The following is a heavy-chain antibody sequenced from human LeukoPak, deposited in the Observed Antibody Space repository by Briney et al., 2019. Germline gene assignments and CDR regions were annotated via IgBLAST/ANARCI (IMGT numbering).Heavy chain of an antibody. V-gene: IGHV3-21*01. CDR2: ISSSSSYI. D-gene: IGHD3-16*01. CDR1: GFTFSSYS. CDR3: ARRGLYTHNWFDP. Sequence: PGGSLRLSCAASGFTFSSYSMNWVRQAPGKGLEWVSSISSSSSYIYYADSVKGRFTISRDNAKNSLYLQMNSLRAEDTAVYYCARRGLYTHNWFDPWGQGTLVTVSS. J-gene: IGHJ5*02.